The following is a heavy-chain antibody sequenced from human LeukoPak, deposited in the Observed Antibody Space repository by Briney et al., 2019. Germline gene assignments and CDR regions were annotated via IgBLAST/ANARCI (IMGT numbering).Heavy chain of an antibody. Sequence: SETLSLTCAVSGGSIVGYYWSWIRQPPGKGLEWIGYIYYSGSTNYNPSLKSRVTISVDTSKNQFSLKLSSVTAADTAVYYCARGWELHDAFDIWGQGTMVTVSS. CDR1: GGSIVGYY. J-gene: IGHJ3*02. CDR3: ARGWELHDAFDI. V-gene: IGHV4-59*01. CDR2: IYYSGST. D-gene: IGHD1-26*01.